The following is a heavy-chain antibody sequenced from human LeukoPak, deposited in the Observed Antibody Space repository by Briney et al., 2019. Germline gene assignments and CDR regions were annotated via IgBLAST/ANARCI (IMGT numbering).Heavy chain of an antibody. CDR3: AKDIVVVVAAGQGRFDP. CDR1: GFTFSSYG. V-gene: IGHV3-23*01. J-gene: IGHJ5*02. D-gene: IGHD2-15*01. Sequence: GGSLRLSCAASGFTFSSYGMSWVRQAPGKGLEWVSAISGSGGSTYYADSVKGRFTISRDNSKNTLYLQMNSLRAEDTAVYYCAKDIVVVVAAGQGRFDPWGQGTLVTVSS. CDR2: ISGSGGST.